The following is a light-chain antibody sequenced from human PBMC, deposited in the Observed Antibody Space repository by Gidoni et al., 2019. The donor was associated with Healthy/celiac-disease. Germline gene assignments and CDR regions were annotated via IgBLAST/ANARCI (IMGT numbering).Light chain of an antibody. V-gene: IGKV3-15*01. CDR3: QQYNNWPWT. CDR1: QSVSSN. CDR2: GAP. J-gene: IGKJ1*01. Sequence: EIVMTQSPATLSVSPRERATLSCRASQSVSSNLAWYQQKPGQAPRLLIHGAPTRATGIPARFSGSGSGTEFTLTISSLQSEDFAVYYWQQYNNWPWTFGQGTKVEIK.